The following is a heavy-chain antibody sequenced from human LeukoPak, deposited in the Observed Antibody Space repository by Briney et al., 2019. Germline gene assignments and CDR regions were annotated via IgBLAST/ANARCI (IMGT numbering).Heavy chain of an antibody. Sequence: ASVKVSCKTSGYTFPVYHIHWGRQAPGQGLEWMGWINPNSGVTNYAQNLQGRVTLTGDTSITTSYMELTGLTSVDTAVYYCGLVASGNWWFDPWGQGTLVTVSS. D-gene: IGHD2-8*02. CDR1: GYTFPVYH. CDR3: GLVASGNWWFDP. V-gene: IGHV1-2*02. J-gene: IGHJ5*02. CDR2: INPNSGVT.